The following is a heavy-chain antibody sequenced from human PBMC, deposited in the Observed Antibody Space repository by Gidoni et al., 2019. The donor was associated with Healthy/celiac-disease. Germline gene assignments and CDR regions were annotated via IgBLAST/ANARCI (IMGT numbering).Heavy chain of an antibody. CDR2: ISSSSSYI. CDR3: ARVSDSSSSGRGEN. D-gene: IGHD6-13*01. Sequence: EVQLVASGGGLVKPGGSLRLSCAASGFTFRSYSMNWVRQAPGKGLEWVSSISSSSSYIYYADSVKGRFTISRDNAKNSLYLQMNSLRAEDTAVYYCARVSDSSSSGRGENWGQGTLVTVSS. CDR1: GFTFRSYS. V-gene: IGHV3-21*01. J-gene: IGHJ4*02.